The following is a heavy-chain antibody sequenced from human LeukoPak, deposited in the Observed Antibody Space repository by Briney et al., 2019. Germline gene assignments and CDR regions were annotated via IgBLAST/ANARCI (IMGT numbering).Heavy chain of an antibody. J-gene: IGHJ5*02. Sequence: ASVKVSCKASGYTFANYDINWVRQAAGQGLEWMAWTNPNTGKSGFAQRFQGRVTMTRDTSIDTAYMELSSLGTDDTAVYYCARKSCTSTSCLHPWGQGTLVTVSS. V-gene: IGHV1-8*01. CDR3: ARKSCTSTSCLHP. D-gene: IGHD2-2*01. CDR1: GYTFANYD. CDR2: TNPNTGKS.